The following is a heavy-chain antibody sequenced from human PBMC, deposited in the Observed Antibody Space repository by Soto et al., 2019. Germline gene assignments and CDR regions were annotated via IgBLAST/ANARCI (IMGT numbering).Heavy chain of an antibody. D-gene: IGHD3-9*01. CDR2: INAGNGNT. CDR3: ARDIKPVLRYFDWLDQNYYYGMDV. CDR1: GYTFTSYA. J-gene: IGHJ6*02. Sequence: EASVKVSCKASGYTFTSYAMHWVRQAPGQRLEWMGWINAGNGNTKYSQKFQGRVTMTRDTSISTAYMELSRLRSDDTAVYYCARDIKPVLRYFDWLDQNYYYGMDVWGQGTTVTVSS. V-gene: IGHV1-3*01.